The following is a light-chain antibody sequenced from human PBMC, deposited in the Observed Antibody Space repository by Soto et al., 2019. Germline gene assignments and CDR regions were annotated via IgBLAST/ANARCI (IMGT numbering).Light chain of an antibody. Sequence: QSVLTQPRSVSGSRGQSVTFSCTGASSDVGGYDYVSWYQQHPGKAPKLIIYDVRKRPSGVPDRFSGSKSDNTASLTISGLQAEDEAEYFCCSYAGDDWVFGGGTQLTVL. CDR3: CSYAGDDWV. CDR2: DVR. J-gene: IGLJ3*02. CDR1: SSDVGGYDY. V-gene: IGLV2-11*01.